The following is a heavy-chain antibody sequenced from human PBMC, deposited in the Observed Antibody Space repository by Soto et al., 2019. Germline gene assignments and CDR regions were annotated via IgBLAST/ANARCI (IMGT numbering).Heavy chain of an antibody. V-gene: IGHV1-2*02. Sequence: ASVKVSCKAFGYTFTGYYMHWVRQAPGQGLEWMGWINPNSGGTNYAQKFQGRVTMTRDTSISTAYMELSRLRSDDTAVYYCARALITIFGVVKPLYGMDVWGRGATVTVSS. D-gene: IGHD3-3*01. CDR1: GYTFTGYY. CDR2: INPNSGGT. CDR3: ARALITIFGVVKPLYGMDV. J-gene: IGHJ6*02.